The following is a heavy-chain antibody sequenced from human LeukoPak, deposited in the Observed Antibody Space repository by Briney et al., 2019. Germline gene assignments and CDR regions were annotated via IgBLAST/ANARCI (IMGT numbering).Heavy chain of an antibody. CDR3: AKGVTPPSY. Sequence: PGGSLRLSCAASGFTFSSYGMHWVRQAPGEGLEWVAVISYDGSNKYYADSVKGRFTISRDNSKNTLYLQMNSLRAEDTAVYYCAKGVTPPSYWGQGALVTVSS. D-gene: IGHD2-21*02. V-gene: IGHV3-30*18. CDR1: GFTFSSYG. CDR2: ISYDGSNK. J-gene: IGHJ4*02.